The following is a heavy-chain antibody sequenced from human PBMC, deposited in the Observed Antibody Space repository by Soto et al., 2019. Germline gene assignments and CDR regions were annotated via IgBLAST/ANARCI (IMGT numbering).Heavy chain of an antibody. J-gene: IGHJ5*02. CDR2: IYYSGST. D-gene: IGHD3-10*01. V-gene: IGHV4-59*01. Sequence: PSETLSLTCTVSGGSISSYYWSWTRQPPGKGLEWIGYIYYSGSTNYNPSLRSRVTISVDTSKNQFSLKLSSVTAADTAVYYCARVSAVRGVDKTLHWFDPWRQGTLDPVSS. CDR1: GGSISSYY. CDR3: ARVSAVRGVDKTLHWFDP.